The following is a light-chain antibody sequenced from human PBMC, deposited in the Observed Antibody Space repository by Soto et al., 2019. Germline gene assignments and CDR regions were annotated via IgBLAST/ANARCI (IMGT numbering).Light chain of an antibody. CDR2: DAS. CDR3: QQYGTSPPRT. V-gene: IGKV3-20*01. CDR1: QSVSNNF. Sequence: EIVLTQSPGTLSLSPGERATLSCRASQSVSNNFLAWYQQKPGQAPGLLVFDASKRPTGIPDRFSGSGSGTDFTLTISRLEPEDFGVYYCQQYGTSPPRTFGQGTKVEIK. J-gene: IGKJ1*01.